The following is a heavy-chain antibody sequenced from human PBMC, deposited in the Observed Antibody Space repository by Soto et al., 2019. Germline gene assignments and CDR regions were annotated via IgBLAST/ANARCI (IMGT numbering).Heavy chain of an antibody. D-gene: IGHD1-1*01. V-gene: IGHV4-34*01. Sequence: QVQLQQWGAGLLKPSETLSLTCAVYGGFVSSGSYYWSWIRQPPGKGLEWIGEMSHSGGTHFNPSPNSRVTISVDTSKNQFSLKMRSVTAADPALYYCARVERGTATTVVDAFDIWGPGTMVTVSS. CDR3: ARVERGTATTVVDAFDI. CDR2: MSHSGGT. CDR1: GGFVSSGSYY. J-gene: IGHJ3*02.